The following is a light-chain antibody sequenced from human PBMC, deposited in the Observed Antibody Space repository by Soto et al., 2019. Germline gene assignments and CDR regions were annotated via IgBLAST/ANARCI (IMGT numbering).Light chain of an antibody. Sequence: QPVLTQSSSASASLGSSVKLTCTLSSGHSGYIIAWHQQQPGKAPRYLMKLEGSGSYNKGSGVPDRFSGSTSGADRYLTYSTLQFDDEADDYCVTWDRNTQVFGGGTKLTVL. J-gene: IGLJ3*02. CDR1: SGHSGYI. CDR3: VTWDRNTQV. V-gene: IGLV4-60*02. CDR2: LEGSGSY.